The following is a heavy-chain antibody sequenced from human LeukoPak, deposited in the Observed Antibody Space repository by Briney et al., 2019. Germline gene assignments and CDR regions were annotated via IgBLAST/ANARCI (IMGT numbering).Heavy chain of an antibody. Sequence: PGGSLRLSCAASGFTFSSYAMSWVRQAPGKGLEWVSAISGSGGSTSYADSGKGRFTISRDNSKNTLYLQMNSLRAEDTAVYYCAKVSPGGYCSSTSCLGYDADYYYYYMDVWGKGTTVTVSS. CDR2: ISGSGGST. CDR3: AKVSPGGYCSSTSCLGYDADYYYYYMDV. D-gene: IGHD2-2*01. J-gene: IGHJ6*03. CDR1: GFTFSSYA. V-gene: IGHV3-23*01.